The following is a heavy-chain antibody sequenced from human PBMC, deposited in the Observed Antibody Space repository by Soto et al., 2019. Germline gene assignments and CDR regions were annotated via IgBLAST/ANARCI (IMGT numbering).Heavy chain of an antibody. V-gene: IGHV4-39*01. CDR2: TYYSGST. Sequence: SETLSLTCTVSGGSISSSSYHWGWIRQPPGKGLEWIGSTYYSGSTYYNPSLKSRVTISVDTSKNQFSLKLSSVTAADTAVYYCARHSSGDGSGGSCYYYFAYWGQGTLVTVDS. CDR3: ARHSSGDGSGGSCYYYFAY. J-gene: IGHJ4*02. D-gene: IGHD2-15*01. CDR1: GGSISSSSYH.